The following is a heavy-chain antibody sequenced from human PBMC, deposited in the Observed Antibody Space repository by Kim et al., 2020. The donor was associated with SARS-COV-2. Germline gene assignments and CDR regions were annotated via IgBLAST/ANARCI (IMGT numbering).Heavy chain of an antibody. CDR2: FYPADSDT. CDR1: GYTFNTYW. J-gene: IGHJ6*02. Sequence: GESLKISCRGSGYTFNTYWIGWVRQMPGKGLEWMAIFYPADSDTKYSPSFQGQVTVSADKSISTAYLQWSSLKASDSAIYYCARGSRRVAPRRTKNFYYYGLDVWGQGTTVTVSS. V-gene: IGHV5-51*01. CDR3: ARGSRRVAPRRTKNFYYYGLDV. D-gene: IGHD6-6*01.